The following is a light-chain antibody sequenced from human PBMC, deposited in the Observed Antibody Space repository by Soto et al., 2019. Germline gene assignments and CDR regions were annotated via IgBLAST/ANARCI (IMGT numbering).Light chain of an antibody. V-gene: IGLV2-14*03. Sequence: QSVLIQPASVSGSPGQSITISCTGTSSDVGSYNYVSWYQHHPGKAPKVMIFDVANRPSGVSDRFSASKSANTASLTISGLQAEDEADYYCSSYTSSSTYVFGTGTKVTFL. CDR3: SSYTSSSTYV. CDR1: SSDVGSYNY. CDR2: DVA. J-gene: IGLJ1*01.